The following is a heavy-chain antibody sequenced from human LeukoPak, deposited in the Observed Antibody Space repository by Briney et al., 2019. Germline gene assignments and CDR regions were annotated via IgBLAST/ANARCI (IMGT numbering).Heavy chain of an antibody. J-gene: IGHJ6*03. V-gene: IGHV4-4*07. CDR2: IYTSGST. D-gene: IGHD3-10*01. CDR1: GGSISSYY. CDR3: ARDTGVIIRQYYIDV. Sequence: SETLSLTCTVSGGSISSYYWSWLRQPAGKGLEWIGRIYTSGSTNYNPSLKSRVTMSVDTSKNQFSLKLSSVTAAATAVYYCARDTGVIIRQYYIDVWGKGTTVTASS.